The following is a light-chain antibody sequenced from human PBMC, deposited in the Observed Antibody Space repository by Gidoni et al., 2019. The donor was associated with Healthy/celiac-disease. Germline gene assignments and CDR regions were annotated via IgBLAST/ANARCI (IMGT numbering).Light chain of an antibody. J-gene: IGKJ4*01. CDR2: LGS. V-gene: IGKV2-28*01. CDR3: MQALQTLT. CDR1: QSLLHSNGYNY. Sequence: DIVMTQSPLSLPVTPGEPASISCRSSQSLLHSNGYNYLDWYLQKPGQSTQLLIYLGSNRASGAPDRFSGSGSGTDFTLKISRVEAEDVGVYYGMQALQTLTFGGGTKVEIK.